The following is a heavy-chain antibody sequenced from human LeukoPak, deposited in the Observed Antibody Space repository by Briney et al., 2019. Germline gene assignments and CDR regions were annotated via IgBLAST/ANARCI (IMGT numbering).Heavy chain of an antibody. D-gene: IGHD3-22*01. Sequence: GGSLRLSCTASGFPFSSYAMHWVRQAPGKGLEWVAFISYDGSNKYSADSVKGRFTISRDNSKNTLFLQMNSLGAEDTAVYYCARGGSFSGITMRVLWGQGTLVTVSS. J-gene: IGHJ4*02. CDR2: ISYDGSNK. CDR3: ARGGSFSGITMRVL. CDR1: GFPFSSYA. V-gene: IGHV3-30-3*01.